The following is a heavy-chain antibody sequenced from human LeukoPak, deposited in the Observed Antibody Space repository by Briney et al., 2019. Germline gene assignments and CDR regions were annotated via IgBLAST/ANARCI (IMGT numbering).Heavy chain of an antibody. CDR1: GFTFSRYA. Sequence: GGSLRLSCAACGFTFSRYAMHWVRQAPGKGLGWVAVISYDGSNKYYADSVKGRFTISRDNSKNTLYLQMNSLRAEDTAVYYCARDDCSGGSCYFDYWGQGTLVTVSS. J-gene: IGHJ4*02. CDR2: ISYDGSNK. CDR3: ARDDCSGGSCYFDY. V-gene: IGHV3-30-3*01. D-gene: IGHD2-15*01.